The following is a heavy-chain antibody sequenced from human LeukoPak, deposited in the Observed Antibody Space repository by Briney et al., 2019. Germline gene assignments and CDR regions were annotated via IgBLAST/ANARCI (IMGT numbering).Heavy chain of an antibody. Sequence: SETLSLTCTVSGGSISSYYWNWIRQPPGKGLEWIGSISYSGSTNYNPSLEGRVTISVDTSKNQISLKVSSVTAADTTVYYCARAPERWYSYGSYTYYYMDVWGKGTTVTVSS. V-gene: IGHV4-59*01. CDR1: GGSISSYY. CDR2: ISYSGST. CDR3: ARAPERWYSYGSYTYYYMDV. D-gene: IGHD5-18*01. J-gene: IGHJ6*03.